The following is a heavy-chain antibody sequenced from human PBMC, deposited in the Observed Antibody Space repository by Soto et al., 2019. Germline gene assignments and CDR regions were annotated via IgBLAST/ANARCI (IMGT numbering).Heavy chain of an antibody. J-gene: IGHJ4*02. V-gene: IGHV3-64*01. CDR3: AREGGSYYFDY. CDR2: ISTNGGST. Sequence: GGSLRLSCAASGFTFGSYAMHLVRQAPGKGLEYVSTISTNGGSTYNANSVKGRFTISRDNSKNTLYLQMGSLRAEDMAVYYCAREGGSYYFDYWGQGTLVTVSS. D-gene: IGHD1-26*01. CDR1: GFTFGSYA.